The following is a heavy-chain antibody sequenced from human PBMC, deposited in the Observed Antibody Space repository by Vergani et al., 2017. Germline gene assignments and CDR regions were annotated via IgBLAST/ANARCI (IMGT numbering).Heavy chain of an antibody. CDR2: IWYDGSNK. V-gene: IGHV3-33*08. CDR3: ARRRGYSYKNSYYYYYMDV. Sequence: QVHLVESGGGVVQPGRSLRLSCVVSGFTSSYYGMHWVRQAPGKGLEWVAVIWYDGSNKYYADSVKGRFTISRDNSKNTLYLQMNSLRAEDTAVYYCARRRGYSYKNSYYYYYMDVWGKGTTVTVSS. J-gene: IGHJ6*03. D-gene: IGHD5-18*01. CDR1: GFTSSYYG.